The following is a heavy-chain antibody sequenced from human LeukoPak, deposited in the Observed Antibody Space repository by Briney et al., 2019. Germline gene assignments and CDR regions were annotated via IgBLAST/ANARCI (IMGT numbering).Heavy chain of an antibody. CDR2: ISSSGSTI. D-gene: IGHD4-17*01. CDR1: GFTFSSYE. Sequence: GGSLRLSCAASGFTFSSYEMNWVRQAPGKGLEWVSYISSSGSTIYYADSVKGRFTISRDNAKNSPYLQMNSLRAEDTAVYYCAKDSVKVTTVRRVPHYMDVWGKGTTVTISS. V-gene: IGHV3-48*03. J-gene: IGHJ6*03. CDR3: AKDSVKVTTVRRVPHYMDV.